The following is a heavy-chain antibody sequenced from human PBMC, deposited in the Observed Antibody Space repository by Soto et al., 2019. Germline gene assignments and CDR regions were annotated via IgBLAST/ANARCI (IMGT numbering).Heavy chain of an antibody. V-gene: IGHV3-30*18. D-gene: IGHD6-13*01. J-gene: IGHJ4*02. Sequence: QVQLVESGGGVVQPGRSLRLSCAASGFTFSSYGMHWVRQAPGKGLEWVAVISYDGSNKYYADSVKGRFTSSRDNSKNTLYLQMNSLRAEDTAVYYCAKDGVGTYSSLDYWGQGTLVTVSS. CDR3: AKDGVGTYSSLDY. CDR1: GFTFSSYG. CDR2: ISYDGSNK.